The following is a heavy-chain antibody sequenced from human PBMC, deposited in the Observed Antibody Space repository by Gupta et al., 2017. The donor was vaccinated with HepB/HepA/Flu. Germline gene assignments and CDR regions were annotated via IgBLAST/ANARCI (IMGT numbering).Heavy chain of an antibody. Sequence: EVQLVESGGGLVQPGGSLRLSCAASGFTFSSHWMNWVRQAPGKGLEWVANIKQDGSEKKYVDSVKGRFTISRHNAKDSLYQQMDSLRAEDTAVYYCARGSGSTTRALDIWGQGTMVTVSS. D-gene: IGHD2/OR15-2a*01. CDR1: GFTFSSHW. J-gene: IGHJ3*02. CDR2: IKQDGSEK. V-gene: IGHV3-7*01. CDR3: ARGSGSTTRALDI.